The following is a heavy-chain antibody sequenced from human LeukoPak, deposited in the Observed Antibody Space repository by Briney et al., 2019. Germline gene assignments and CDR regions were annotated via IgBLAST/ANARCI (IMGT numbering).Heavy chain of an antibody. D-gene: IGHD3-16*01. J-gene: IGHJ4*02. CDR1: GFTFSSYA. CDR3: ANEEPLYDYVWGSYLDY. Sequence: GGSLRLSCAASGFTFSSYAMSWVRQAPGKGLEWVSAISGSGGSTYYADSVKGRFTISRDNSKNTLYLQMNSLRAEDTAVYYCANEEPLYDYVWGSYLDYWGQGTLVTVPS. V-gene: IGHV3-23*01. CDR2: ISGSGGST.